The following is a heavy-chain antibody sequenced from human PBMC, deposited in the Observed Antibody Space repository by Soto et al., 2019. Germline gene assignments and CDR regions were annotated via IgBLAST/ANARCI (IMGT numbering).Heavy chain of an antibody. CDR3: AKSSELWELLRHYYYGMDV. V-gene: IGHV3-23*01. CDR1: GFTFSSYA. D-gene: IGHD1-26*01. Sequence: GGALRLSCAASGFTFSSYAMSWVRQAPGKGLEWVSAISGSGGSTYYADSVKGRFTISRDNSKNTLYLQMNSLRAEDTAVYYCAKSSELWELLRHYYYGMDVWGQGTTVTVS. J-gene: IGHJ6*02. CDR2: ISGSGGST.